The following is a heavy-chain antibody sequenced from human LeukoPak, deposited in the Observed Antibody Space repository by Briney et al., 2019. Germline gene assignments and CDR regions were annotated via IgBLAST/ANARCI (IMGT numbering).Heavy chain of an antibody. J-gene: IGHJ4*02. D-gene: IGHD6-19*01. CDR1: GFTFGDYL. V-gene: IGHV3-49*03. Sequence: PGGSLRPSCTASGFTFGDYLMSWFRQAPGKGLEWIGFISGGTTEYAASVKGRFTISRDDSTSIAYLRMNSLTTEDTAVYYCSRGSGWLSVYWGQGTLVTVSS. CDR2: ISGGTT. CDR3: SRGSGWLSVY.